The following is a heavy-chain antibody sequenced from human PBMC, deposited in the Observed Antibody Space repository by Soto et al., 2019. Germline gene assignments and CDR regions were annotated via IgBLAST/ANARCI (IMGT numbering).Heavy chain of an antibody. CDR3: AKLLGCSGGSCYGEDWFDP. J-gene: IGHJ5*02. D-gene: IGHD2-15*01. Sequence: GGSLRLSCAASGFTFSSYAMSWVRQAPGKGLEWVSAISGSGGSTYYADSVKGRFTISRDNSKNTLYLQMNSLRAEDTAVYYCAKLLGCSGGSCYGEDWFDPWGQGTLVTVSS. V-gene: IGHV3-23*01. CDR1: GFTFSSYA. CDR2: ISGSGGST.